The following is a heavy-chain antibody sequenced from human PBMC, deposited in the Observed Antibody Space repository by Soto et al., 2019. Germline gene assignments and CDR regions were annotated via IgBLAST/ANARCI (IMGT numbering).Heavy chain of an antibody. V-gene: IGHV3-30-3*01. CDR3: ARGGGYDSSGYQAHAFDI. CDR2: ISYDGSNK. Sequence: QVQLVESGGGVVQPGRSLRLSCAASGFTFSSYAMHWVRQAPGKGLEWVAVISYDGSNKYYADSVKGRFTISRDNSKNTLHLQMNSLRAEDTAVYYCARGGGYDSSGYQAHAFDIWGQGTMVTVSS. J-gene: IGHJ3*02. CDR1: GFTFSSYA. D-gene: IGHD3-22*01.